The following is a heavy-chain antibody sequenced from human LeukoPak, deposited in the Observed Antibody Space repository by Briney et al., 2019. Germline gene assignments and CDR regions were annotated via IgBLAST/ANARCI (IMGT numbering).Heavy chain of an antibody. CDR3: ARDGNFGIAAAGTSWFDP. D-gene: IGHD6-13*01. J-gene: IGHJ5*02. V-gene: IGHV1-18*01. Sequence: ASVKVSCKASGYTFTSYGISWVRQAPGQGLEWMGWISAYNGNTNYAQKLQGRVTMTTDTSTSTAYMELRGLRSDDTAVYYCARDGNFGIAAAGTSWFDPWGQGTLVTVSS. CDR1: GYTFTSYG. CDR2: ISAYNGNT.